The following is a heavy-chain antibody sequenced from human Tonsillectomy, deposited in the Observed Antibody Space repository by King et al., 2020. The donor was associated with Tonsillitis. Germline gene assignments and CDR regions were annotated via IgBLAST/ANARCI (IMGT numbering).Heavy chain of an antibody. J-gene: IGHJ6*02. CDR2: SYHSGST. CDR1: GGSISSGGYS. Sequence: LQLQESGSGLVKPSQTLSLTCAVSGGSISSGGYSWSWIRQPPGKGLEWIGYSYHSGSTYYNPSLKSRVTISVDRSKNQFSLKLSSVTAADTAVYYCARGVDDYYYGMDVWGQGTTVTVSS. CDR3: ARGVDDYYYGMDV. D-gene: IGHD3-3*01. V-gene: IGHV4-30-2*01.